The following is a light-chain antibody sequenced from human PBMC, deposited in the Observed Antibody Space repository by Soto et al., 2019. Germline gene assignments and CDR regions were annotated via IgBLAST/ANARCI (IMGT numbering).Light chain of an antibody. CDR2: DVS. CDR3: SSYAGSNNVI. Sequence: QSALTQPPSASGSPGQSVTISCTGTSSDVGGYTYVSWYQQHPGKAPQLMIFDVSKRPSGVPDRFSGSKSGNTASLTVSGLQPEDDADYYCSSYAGSNNVIFGGGTKLTVL. V-gene: IGLV2-8*01. J-gene: IGLJ2*01. CDR1: SSDVGGYTY.